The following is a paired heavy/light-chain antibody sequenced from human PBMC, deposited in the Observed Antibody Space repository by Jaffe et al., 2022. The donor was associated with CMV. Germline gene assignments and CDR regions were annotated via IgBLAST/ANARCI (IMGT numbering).Heavy chain of an antibody. CDR2: ISYDGSNK. CDR3: AKDHSPLGLMVYAIEGMDV. D-gene: IGHD2-8*01. J-gene: IGHJ6*02. Sequence: QVQLVESGGGVVQPGRSLRLSCAASGFTFSSYGMHWVRQAPGKGLEWVAVISYDGSNKYYADSVKGRFTISRDNSKNTLYLQMNSLRAEDTAVYYCAKDHSPLGLMVYAIEGMDVWGQGTTVTVSS. V-gene: IGHV3-30*18. CDR1: GFTFSSYG.
Light chain of an antibody. CDR3: SSYTSSRGGV. CDR1: SSDVGGYNY. V-gene: IGLV2-14*03. J-gene: IGLJ3*02. Sequence: QSALTQPASVSGSPGQSITISCTGTSSDVGGYNYVSWYQQHPGKAPKLMIYDVSNRPSGVSNRFSGSKSGNTASLTISGLQAEDEADYYCSSYTSSRGGVFGGGTKLTVL. CDR2: DVS.